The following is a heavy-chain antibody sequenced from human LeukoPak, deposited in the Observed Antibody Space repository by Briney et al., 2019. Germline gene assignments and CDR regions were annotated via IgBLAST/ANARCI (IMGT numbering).Heavy chain of an antibody. V-gene: IGHV4-59*11. CDR1: GGSISSSHY. CDR2: IYYTGST. Sequence: SGTLSLTCAVSGGSISSSHYWSWIRQPPGKGLDWIGYIYYTGSTNYNPSLKSRVTISVDTSKNQFSLKLSSVTAADTAVYYCARVPLSHDILTGYPSPYNYYGMDVWGQGTTVTVSS. J-gene: IGHJ6*02. CDR3: ARVPLSHDILTGYPSPYNYYGMDV. D-gene: IGHD3-9*01.